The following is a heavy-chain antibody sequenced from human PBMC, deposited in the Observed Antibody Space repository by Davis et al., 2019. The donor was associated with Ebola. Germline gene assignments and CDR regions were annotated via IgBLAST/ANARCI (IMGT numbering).Heavy chain of an antibody. CDR1: GYTFTSYY. V-gene: IGHV1-46*01. D-gene: IGHD3-10*01. Sequence: AASVKVSCKASGYTFTSYYMHWVRQAPGQGLEWMGIINPSGGSTSYAQKFQGRVTMTRDTSTSTVYMELSSLRSEDTAVYYCATTTYYYGSGSYSDYYYGMDVWGQGTTVTVSS. CDR2: INPSGGST. CDR3: ATTTYYYGSGSYSDYYYGMDV. J-gene: IGHJ6*02.